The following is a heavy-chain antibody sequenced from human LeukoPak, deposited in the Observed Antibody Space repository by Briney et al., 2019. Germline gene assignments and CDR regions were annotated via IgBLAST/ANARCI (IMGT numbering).Heavy chain of an antibody. V-gene: IGHV4-34*01. Sequence: SSETLSLTCAVYGGSFSGYYWSWIRQPPGKGLEWIGEINHSGSTNYNPSLKSRVTISVDTSKNQFSLKLSSVTAADTAVYYCAREYSSGWSGGAFDIWGQGTMVTVSS. CDR1: GGSFSGYY. J-gene: IGHJ3*02. D-gene: IGHD6-19*01. CDR2: INHSGST. CDR3: AREYSSGWSGGAFDI.